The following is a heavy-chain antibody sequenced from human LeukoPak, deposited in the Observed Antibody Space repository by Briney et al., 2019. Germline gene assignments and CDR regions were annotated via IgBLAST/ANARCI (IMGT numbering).Heavy chain of an antibody. D-gene: IGHD6-19*01. Sequence: SETLSLTCTVSGGSISSYYWSWIRQPPGKGLEWSGYIYYSGSTNYNPSLKSRVTISVETSKNQFSLKLSSVTAADTAVYYCARYSSGWYGGFDYWGQGTLVTVSS. V-gene: IGHV4-59*01. CDR1: GGSISSYY. CDR2: IYYSGST. CDR3: ARYSSGWYGGFDY. J-gene: IGHJ4*02.